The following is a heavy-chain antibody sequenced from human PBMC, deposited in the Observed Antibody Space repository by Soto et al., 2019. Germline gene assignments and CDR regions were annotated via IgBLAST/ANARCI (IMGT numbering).Heavy chain of an antibody. D-gene: IGHD6-13*01. Sequence: SETLSLTCTVSGGSISSYYWSWIRQPPGKGLEWIGYIYYSGSTNYNPSLKSRVTISVDTSKNQFSLKLSSVTAADTAVYYCAREGAGYSSMIGIFGYWGQGTLVTVSS. V-gene: IGHV4-59*01. CDR1: GGSISSYY. CDR3: AREGAGYSSMIGIFGY. J-gene: IGHJ4*02. CDR2: IYYSGST.